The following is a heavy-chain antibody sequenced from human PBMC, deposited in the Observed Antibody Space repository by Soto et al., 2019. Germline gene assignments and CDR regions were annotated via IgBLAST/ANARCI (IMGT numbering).Heavy chain of an antibody. Sequence: EVQLLESGGGLVQPGGSLRLSCAASGFIFSTYAMSWVRQAPGKGLGWVSGISGSGDSTHHADSVKGRFTISRDNSKNTVYLQMNSLRAEDTAVYYCAKGTVYGDYAGFDYWGQGTLVTVSS. CDR3: AKGTVYGDYAGFDY. V-gene: IGHV3-23*01. D-gene: IGHD4-17*01. CDR2: ISGSGDST. J-gene: IGHJ4*02. CDR1: GFIFSTYA.